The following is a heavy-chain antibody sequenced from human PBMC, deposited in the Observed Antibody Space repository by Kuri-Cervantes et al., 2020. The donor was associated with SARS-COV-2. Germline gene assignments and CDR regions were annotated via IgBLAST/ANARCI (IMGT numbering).Heavy chain of an antibody. D-gene: IGHD3-22*01. Sequence: GGSLRLSCAASGFTFSSYSMNWVRQAPGKGLQWVSYISSTSSTIYYADSVKGRFTISRGNAKNSLHLQMNSLRAEDTAIYYCAMDLERDDSSSFTWGQGTLVTVSS. J-gene: IGHJ5*02. V-gene: IGHV3-48*01. CDR3: AMDLERDDSSSFT. CDR1: GFTFSSYS. CDR2: ISSTSSTI.